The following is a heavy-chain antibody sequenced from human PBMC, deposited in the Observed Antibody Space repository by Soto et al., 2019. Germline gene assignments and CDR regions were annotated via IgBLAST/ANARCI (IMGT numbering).Heavy chain of an antibody. CDR3: ARQRTTVVTQAYFDH. CDR2: IYYSGRT. Sequence: LSLTFIVSGESISSSSYYWGWIRQPPGKVLEWIGSIYYSGRTYYNPSFKSRVTISIDTSKNQFSLKLSSVTATDTAVYYCARQRTTVVTQAYFDHWGQGALVTVPQ. CDR1: GESISSSSYY. J-gene: IGHJ4*02. V-gene: IGHV4-39*01. D-gene: IGHD2-21*02.